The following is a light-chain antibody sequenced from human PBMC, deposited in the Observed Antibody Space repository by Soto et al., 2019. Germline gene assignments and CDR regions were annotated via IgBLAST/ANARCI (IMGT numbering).Light chain of an antibody. J-gene: IGKJ1*01. V-gene: IGKV3D-15*01. Sequence: EIVMTQSPATLSVSPGERATLSCRASQSVDISLAWYQQKPGQAPRIIIYYISTRATGIPARFSGSGSGTEFTLTISSLKSEDFEVYYCQQYNNWPQTFGQGTKVDIK. CDR2: YIS. CDR3: QQYNNWPQT. CDR1: QSVDIS.